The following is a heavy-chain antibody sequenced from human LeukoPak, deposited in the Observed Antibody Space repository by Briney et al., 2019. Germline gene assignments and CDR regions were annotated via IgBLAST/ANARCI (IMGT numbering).Heavy chain of an antibody. Sequence: PGGSLRLSCEASGFTFSDYYMTWMRQAPGRGLEWVSYISGSGTDILYADSVKGRFTMSRDNAKNSLYLQMNTLRTEDTAVYYCTRAPRVLDYWGQGTLVTVSS. J-gene: IGHJ4*02. D-gene: IGHD3-10*01. V-gene: IGHV3-11*04. CDR3: TRAPRVLDY. CDR2: ISGSGTDI. CDR1: GFTFSDYY.